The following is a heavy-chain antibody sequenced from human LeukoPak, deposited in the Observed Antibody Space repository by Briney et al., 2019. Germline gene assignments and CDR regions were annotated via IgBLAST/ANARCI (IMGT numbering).Heavy chain of an antibody. CDR1: GFTFSSYE. V-gene: IGHV3-48*03. Sequence: SGGSLRLYCAASGFTFSSYEMHWVRQAPGKGLEGVSYISSRGSTIYYADSVKGRFTISRDNAKNSLYLQMNSLRAEDTAVYYCARDYGGSSPFDYWGQGTLVTVSS. D-gene: IGHD4-23*01. J-gene: IGHJ4*02. CDR3: ARDYGGSSPFDY. CDR2: ISSRGSTI.